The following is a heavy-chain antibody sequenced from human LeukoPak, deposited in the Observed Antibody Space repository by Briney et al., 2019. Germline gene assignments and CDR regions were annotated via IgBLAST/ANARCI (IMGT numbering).Heavy chain of an antibody. V-gene: IGHV4-39*07. CDR2: IYYSGST. D-gene: IGHD1-20*01. CDR3: ARQYTWNYVGY. CDR1: RFTFSSYS. Sequence: PGGSLRLSCAASRFTFSSYSMNWVRQPPGKGLEWIGSIYYSGSTYYNPSLKSRVAISVDTSKSQFSLKLSSVTAADTAVYYCARQYTWNYVGYWGQGTLVTVSS. J-gene: IGHJ4*02.